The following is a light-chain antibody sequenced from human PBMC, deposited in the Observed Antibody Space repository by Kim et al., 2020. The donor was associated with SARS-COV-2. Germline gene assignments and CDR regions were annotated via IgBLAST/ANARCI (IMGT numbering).Light chain of an antibody. CDR2: DIS. CDR1: TEAVTSSHY. Sequence: PVGTSPHTWCSSTEAVTSSHYPYWFQQKPGQAPKTLIYDISNRHSWTPARFSGSLVGGKAALTLTGAQPEDEADFHCSLSFSGAWVFGGGTKLTVL. V-gene: IGLV7-46*01. CDR3: SLSFSGAWV. J-gene: IGLJ3*02.